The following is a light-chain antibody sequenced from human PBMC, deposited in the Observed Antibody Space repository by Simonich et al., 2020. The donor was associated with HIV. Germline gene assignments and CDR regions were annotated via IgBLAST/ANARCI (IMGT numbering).Light chain of an antibody. V-gene: IGLV6-57*03. CDR2: EDN. CDR3: QSYDSSSHWV. Sequence: NFTLTQPPSVSESPGKTVTISCTRSSGSIARNYEQWYTQRPGSAPTTVIYEDNQSPSGVPARFSGTIDSSSNSASLAISGLKTEDEADYYCQSYDSSSHWVFGGGTKLTVL. J-gene: IGLJ3*02. CDR1: SGSIARNY.